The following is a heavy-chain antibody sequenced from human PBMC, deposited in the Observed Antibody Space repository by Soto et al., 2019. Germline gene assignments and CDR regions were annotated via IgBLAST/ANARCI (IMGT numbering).Heavy chain of an antibody. CDR1: GGSFSGYY. V-gene: IGHV4-34*01. D-gene: IGHD3-10*01. J-gene: IGHJ5*02. CDR2: INHSGST. Sequence: SETLSLTCAVYGGSFSGYYWSWIRQPPGKGLEWIGEINHSGSTNYNPSLKSRVTISVDTSKNQFSLKLSSVTAADTAVYYCARARPIRDSGSPSFDPWGQGIQVTVSS. CDR3: ARARPIRDSGSPSFDP.